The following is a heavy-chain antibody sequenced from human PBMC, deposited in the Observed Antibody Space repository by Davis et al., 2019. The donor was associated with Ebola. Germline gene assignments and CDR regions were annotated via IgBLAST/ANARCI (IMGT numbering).Heavy chain of an antibody. V-gene: IGHV3-7*01. CDR2: IGQHGSKQ. CDR3: ARWRWQQSEFDY. J-gene: IGHJ4*02. D-gene: IGHD5-24*01. Sequence: PGGSLRLSCSASGFTFSSFYMSWVRQAPGKGLECVASIGQHGSKQYYVDSVNGRFTISRDNAGNSLFLQMNSLRAEDTAMYYCARWRWQQSEFDYWGQGTLVTVSS. CDR1: GFTFSSFY.